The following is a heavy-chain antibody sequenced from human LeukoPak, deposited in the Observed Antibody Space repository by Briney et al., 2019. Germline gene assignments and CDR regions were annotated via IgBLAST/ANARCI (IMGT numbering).Heavy chain of an antibody. D-gene: IGHD3-10*01. CDR2: IYYSGST. CDR1: GGSISSSSYY. J-gene: IGHJ3*02. V-gene: IGHV4-39*01. CDR3: ARAGGSRARAFDI. Sequence: SETLSLTCTVSGGSISSSSYYWGWIRQPPGKGLEWIGSIYYSGSTYYKPSLKSRVTISVDTSKNQFSLKLSSVTAADTAVYYCARAGGSRARAFDIWGQGTMVTVSS.